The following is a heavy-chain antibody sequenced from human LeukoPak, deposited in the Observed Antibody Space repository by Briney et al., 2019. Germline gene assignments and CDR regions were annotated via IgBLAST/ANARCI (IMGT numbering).Heavy chain of an antibody. V-gene: IGHV4-30-2*01. CDR3: ARGAHYNILTAYFDY. CDR1: GGSINRGGYS. Sequence: SETLSLTCAVSGGSINRGGYSWSWTRQPPGTGLEWVGYIYHSGSTYYNPSLDSRVTISLDRSKNQFSLKLTSVTAADTAVYYCARGAHYNILTAYFDYWGQGTLVTVSS. J-gene: IGHJ4*02. CDR2: IYHSGST. D-gene: IGHD3-9*01.